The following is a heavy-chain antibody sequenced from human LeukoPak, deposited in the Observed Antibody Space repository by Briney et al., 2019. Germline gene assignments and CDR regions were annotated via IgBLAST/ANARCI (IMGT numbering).Heavy chain of an antibody. J-gene: IGHJ4*02. CDR1: GGSISSYY. D-gene: IGHD3-22*01. CDR3: ARYYYDSSGYKLDY. Sequence: SETLSLTCTVSGGSISSYYWSWIRQPAGKGLEWIGRIYTSGSTNYNPSLKSRVTISVDTSKNQFSLKLSSVTAADTAVYYCARYYYDSSGYKLDYWGQGTLVTVSS. CDR2: IYTSGST. V-gene: IGHV4-4*07.